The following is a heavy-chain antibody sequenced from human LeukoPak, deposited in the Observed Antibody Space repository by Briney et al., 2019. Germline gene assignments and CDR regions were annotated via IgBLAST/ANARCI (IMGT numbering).Heavy chain of an antibody. J-gene: IGHJ5*02. CDR3: ARDHGNSGDRFDP. D-gene: IGHD6-25*01. Sequence: ASVKVSCKVTGGTPSNHAFVWVRQAPGQGLEWMGGIVPIFGTPDYAQKFQGRVTFTTDESTSTAYMELTSLRSEDTAIYYCARDHGNSGDRFDPWGQGTLVTVSS. CDR2: IVPIFGTP. CDR1: GGTPSNHA. V-gene: IGHV1-69*05.